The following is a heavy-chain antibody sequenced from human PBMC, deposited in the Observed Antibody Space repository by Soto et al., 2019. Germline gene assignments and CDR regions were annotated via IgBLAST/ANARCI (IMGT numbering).Heavy chain of an antibody. D-gene: IGHD6-13*01. CDR3: ARDFGIAAAGSHPHYYYYGMDV. J-gene: IGHJ6*02. CDR2: IYYSGST. CDR1: VGSISSYY. V-gene: IGHV4-59*01. Sequence: SETLSLTCTVSVGSISSYYWSWIRQPPGKGLEWIGYIYYSGSTNYNPSLKSRVTISVDTSKNQFSLKLSSVTAADTAVYYCARDFGIAAAGSHPHYYYYGMDVWGQGTTVTVSS.